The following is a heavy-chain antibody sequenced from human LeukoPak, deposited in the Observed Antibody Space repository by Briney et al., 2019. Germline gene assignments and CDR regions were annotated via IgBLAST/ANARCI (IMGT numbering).Heavy chain of an antibody. D-gene: IGHD4-23*01. CDR3: AKGMRYGGNPPMDFDF. Sequence: PGGSLRLSCAASGFTFSSYVMSWVRQAPGKGLEWVSSISATGGSTYYADSVKGRFTISRDNSQNTLNLQMNSLRVEDTAVYYCAKGMRYGGNPPMDFDFWGQGTLVTVSS. CDR2: ISATGGST. CDR1: GFTFSSYV. J-gene: IGHJ4*02. V-gene: IGHV3-23*01.